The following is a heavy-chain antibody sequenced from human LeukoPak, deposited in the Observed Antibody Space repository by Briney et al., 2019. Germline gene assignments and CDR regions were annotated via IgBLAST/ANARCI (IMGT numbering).Heavy chain of an antibody. V-gene: IGHV3-7*01. D-gene: IGHD4-11*01. CDR1: GFTISSYE. J-gene: IGHJ4*02. CDR2: IKRDGSEK. CDR3: ARGGLHHDY. Sequence: PGGSLRLSCAASGFTISSYEMNWVRQAPGKGLEWVANIKRDGSEKYYVDSVKGRFTISRDNAKNSLYLQMNSLRAEDTAVYYCARGGLHHDYWGQGTLVTVSS.